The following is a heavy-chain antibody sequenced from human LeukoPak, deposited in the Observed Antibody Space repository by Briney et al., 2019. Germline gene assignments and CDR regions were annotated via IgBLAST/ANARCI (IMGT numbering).Heavy chain of an antibody. J-gene: IGHJ3*02. CDR1: GFTFSAYN. D-gene: IGHD2-8*01. CDR3: ARSPGVDAFDI. V-gene: IGHV3-48*01. CDR2: ISSSSATI. Sequence: GGSLRLSCEGSGFTFSAYNMNWVRQAPGKGLESISYISSSSATIFYADSVKGRFTISRDNDKNSLYLQMNSLRAEDTAVYYCARSPGVDAFDIWGQGTMVTVSS.